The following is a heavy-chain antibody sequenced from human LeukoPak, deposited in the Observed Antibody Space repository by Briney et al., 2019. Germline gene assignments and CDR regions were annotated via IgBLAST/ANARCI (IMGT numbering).Heavy chain of an antibody. J-gene: IGHJ4*02. V-gene: IGHV4-59*12. CDR2: VYYTGST. D-gene: IGHD6-6*01. CDR3: ARAMSIAARLQTIFDY. Sequence: SETLSLTCSVSGGSIRSYYWSWVRQPPGKGLEWIGFVYYTGSTNYNPSLKSRITISLDTSKNQFFLNVSSVTAADTAVYYCARAMSIAARLQTIFDYWGQGTLVTVSS. CDR1: GGSIRSYY.